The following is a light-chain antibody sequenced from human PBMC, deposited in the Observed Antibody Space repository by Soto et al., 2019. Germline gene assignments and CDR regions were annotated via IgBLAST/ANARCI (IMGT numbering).Light chain of an antibody. J-gene: IGKJ2*02. CDR3: QHRGKWPRT. CDR2: GAS. CDR1: QSVGSY. Sequence: EIVLTQSPATLSLSPGERATLSCRASQSVGSYLAWYQHKPGQAPRILIYGASNRATDIPGRFSGRGSGTDFTLTISSLESGDSAVYYCQHRGKWPRTFGQGTKLEIK. V-gene: IGKV3-11*01.